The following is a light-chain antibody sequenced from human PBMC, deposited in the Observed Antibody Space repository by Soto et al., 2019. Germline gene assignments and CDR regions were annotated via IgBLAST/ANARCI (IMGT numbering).Light chain of an antibody. V-gene: IGKV3-15*01. Sequence: IVMTHSPSTLSVSPVERATLSCMSSQSVSGNFLAWFQLKPGQAPRLLIYDASTRATGLPARFSGSGSGTQFTLTISSLQSEDFAVYYCQQYNNWPITFGQGTRLEIK. CDR3: QQYNNWPIT. CDR2: DAS. CDR1: QSVSGN. J-gene: IGKJ5*01.